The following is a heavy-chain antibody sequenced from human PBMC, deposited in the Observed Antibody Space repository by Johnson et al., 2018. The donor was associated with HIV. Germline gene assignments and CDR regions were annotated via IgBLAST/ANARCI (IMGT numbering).Heavy chain of an antibody. V-gene: IGHV3-30*03. D-gene: IGHD3-3*01. CDR2: ISYDGSNK. CDR3: VRRSGDHEFWGDDDALDI. Sequence: QVQLVESGGGVVQPGKSLTLSCVVSGLSFSNFGIHWVRQAPGKGLEWVAVISYDGSNKYYGDSVKGRLTISRDNSKNTLHLQMNSLRVDDTGLYYCVRRSGDHEFWGDDDALDIWGQGTMVTVSS. CDR1: GLSFSNFG. J-gene: IGHJ3*02.